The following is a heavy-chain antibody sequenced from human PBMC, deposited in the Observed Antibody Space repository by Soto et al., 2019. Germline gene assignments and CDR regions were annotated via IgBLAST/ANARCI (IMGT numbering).Heavy chain of an antibody. CDR3: AKAPTYDYYYYMDV. CDR1: GFSFNIYA. Sequence: EVHLLESGGGLVQPGGSLRLSCAASGFSFNIYAMKWVRQAPGKGLECVSAISAGGGNTYYADSVKGRFTISRDNSKNTLYLQMNSLRADDTDVYYCAKAPTYDYYYYMDVCGKGTTVTVSS. J-gene: IGHJ6*03. V-gene: IGHV3-23*01. CDR2: ISAGGGNT.